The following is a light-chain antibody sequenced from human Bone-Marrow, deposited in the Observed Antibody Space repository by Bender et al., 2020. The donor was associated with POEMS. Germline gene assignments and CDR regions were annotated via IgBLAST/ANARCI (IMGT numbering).Light chain of an antibody. Sequence: QSVLTQPPSVSGAPGQRVTISCTGSSSNTGSGYDINWYQHLPGTAPKLLIYGYNNRPSGVPDRFSGSKSGTSASLAITGLRAEDEGDYYCAAWDDSMSGHVVFGVGTKLTVL. V-gene: IGLV1-40*01. CDR1: SSNTGSGYD. CDR3: AAWDDSMSGHVV. CDR2: GYN. J-gene: IGLJ2*01.